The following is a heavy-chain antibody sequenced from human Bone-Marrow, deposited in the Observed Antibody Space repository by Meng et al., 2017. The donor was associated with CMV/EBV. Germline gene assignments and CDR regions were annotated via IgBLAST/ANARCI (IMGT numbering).Heavy chain of an antibody. CDR3: ARDGIVLMVYARDAFDI. CDR2: ISYDGSNK. CDR1: GFTFSSYS. J-gene: IGHJ3*02. Sequence: GESLKISCAASGFTFSSYSMNWVRQAPGKGLEWVAVISYDGSNKYYADSVKGRFTISRDNSKNTLYLQMNSLRAEDTAVYYCARDGIVLMVYARDAFDICGQGTMVTASS. D-gene: IGHD2-8*01. V-gene: IGHV3-30*03.